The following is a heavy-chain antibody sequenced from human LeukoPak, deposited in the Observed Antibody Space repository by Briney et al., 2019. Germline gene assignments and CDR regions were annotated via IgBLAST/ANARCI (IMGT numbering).Heavy chain of an antibody. CDR1: GYIFTAYY. CDR3: ARVKAENGYDNTYRAYDY. V-gene: IGHV1-18*04. Sequence: ASVKVSCKASGYIFTAYYIHWVRQAPGQGLEWMGWINPDKDNTNYAQKFQGRVTMTTDTSTSTAYMELRSLRSDDTAVYYCARVKAENGYDNTYRAYDYWGQGSLVTVSS. J-gene: IGHJ4*02. CDR2: INPDKDNT. D-gene: IGHD5-12*01.